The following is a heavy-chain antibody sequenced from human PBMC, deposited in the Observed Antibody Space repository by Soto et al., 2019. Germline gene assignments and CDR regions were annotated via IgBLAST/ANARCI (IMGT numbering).Heavy chain of an antibody. CDR1: GGSISSSSYY. V-gene: IGHV4-39*01. CDR2: IYYSGST. CDR3: ARHEAMITFGGVPNWFDP. D-gene: IGHD3-16*01. Sequence: PSETLSLTCTVSGGSISSSSYYWGWIRQPPGKGLEWIGSIYYSGSTYYNPSLKSRVTISVDTSKNQFSLKLSSVTAADTAVYYCARHEAMITFGGVPNWFDPWGQGTLVTVS. J-gene: IGHJ5*02.